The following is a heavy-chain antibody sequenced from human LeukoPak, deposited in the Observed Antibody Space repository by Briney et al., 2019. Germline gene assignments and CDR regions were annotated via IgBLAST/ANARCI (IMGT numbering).Heavy chain of an antibody. CDR3: ARSSGRSPNRDYMDV. Sequence: ASVKVFCRASGYTFTSYYMHWVRQAPGQGLEWMGIINHSGGSTSYAQKFQGRVTMTRDTSTSTVYMELSSLRSEDTAAYYCARSSGRSPNRDYMDVWGKGTTVTISS. V-gene: IGHV1-46*01. CDR2: INHSGGST. CDR1: GYTFTSYY. D-gene: IGHD1-14*01. J-gene: IGHJ6*03.